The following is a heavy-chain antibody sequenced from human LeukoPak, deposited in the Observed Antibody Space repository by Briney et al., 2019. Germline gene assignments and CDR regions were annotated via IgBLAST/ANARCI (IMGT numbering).Heavy chain of an antibody. V-gene: IGHV3-74*01. CDR1: GFSFGSYW. CDR2: INTDGSNT. D-gene: IGHD2-15*01. Sequence: PGGSLRLSCAASGFSFGSYWMHWVRQVPGKGLVWVSRINTDGSNTAYADSVKGRFTISRDNAKNSLYLQMNSLRAEDTAVYYCASSGYCSGGSCPTGLDYWGQGTLVTVSS. J-gene: IGHJ4*02. CDR3: ASSGYCSGGSCPTGLDY.